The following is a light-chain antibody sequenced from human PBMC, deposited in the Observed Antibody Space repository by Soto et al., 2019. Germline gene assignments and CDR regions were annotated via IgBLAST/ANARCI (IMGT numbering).Light chain of an antibody. Sequence: EIVLTQSPGILSLSPGERASLSCGASQSISSSFLAWYQQKPGQAPRLLIYGASSRATGIPDRFSGTGSETDFTLTISRLEPENSAVYYCQQYGSAPITFGQGTRLEIK. V-gene: IGKV3-20*01. CDR3: QQYGSAPIT. CDR1: QSISSSF. J-gene: IGKJ5*01. CDR2: GAS.